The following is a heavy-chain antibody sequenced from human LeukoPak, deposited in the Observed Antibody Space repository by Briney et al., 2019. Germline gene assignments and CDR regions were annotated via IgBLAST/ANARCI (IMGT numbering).Heavy chain of an antibody. V-gene: IGHV1-18*01. Sequence: ASVKVSCKTSGYTFTNYALSWVRQAPGQGLEWMGSISPYKDNTDYSQKFRGRVTMTTDTSTATGYMEVRGPRSDDTAVYYCARGWLQPYWYFDLWGRGTLVTVSS. CDR1: GYTFTNYA. D-gene: IGHD5-18*01. CDR2: ISPYKDNT. J-gene: IGHJ2*01. CDR3: ARGWLQPYWYFDL.